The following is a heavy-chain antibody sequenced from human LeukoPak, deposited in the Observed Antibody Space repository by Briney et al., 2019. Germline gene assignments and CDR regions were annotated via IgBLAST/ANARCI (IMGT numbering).Heavy chain of an antibody. J-gene: IGHJ6*02. V-gene: IGHV3-11*04. Sequence: PGGSLRLSCAASGFTFSDYYMSWIRQAPGKGLEWVSYIGSSGSTIYYVDSVKGRFTISRDNAKNSLYLQMNSLRAEDTAVYYCARDTYYYDSSGYWYYYGMDVWGQGTTVTVSS. CDR1: GFTFSDYY. CDR3: ARDTYYYDSSGYWYYYGMDV. D-gene: IGHD3-22*01. CDR2: IGSSGSTI.